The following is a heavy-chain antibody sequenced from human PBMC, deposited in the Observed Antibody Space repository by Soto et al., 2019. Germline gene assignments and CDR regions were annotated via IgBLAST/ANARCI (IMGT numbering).Heavy chain of an antibody. Sequence: QVQLVESGGGVVQPGRSLRLSCAASGFTFSSYAMHWVGQAPGKGLEWVAVISYDGSNKYYADSVKGRFTISRDNSKNTLYLQMNSLRAEDTAVYYCARDNPTKRRAFDIWGQGTMVTVSS. J-gene: IGHJ3*02. CDR2: ISYDGSNK. CDR1: GFTFSSYA. V-gene: IGHV3-30-3*01. CDR3: ARDNPTKRRAFDI.